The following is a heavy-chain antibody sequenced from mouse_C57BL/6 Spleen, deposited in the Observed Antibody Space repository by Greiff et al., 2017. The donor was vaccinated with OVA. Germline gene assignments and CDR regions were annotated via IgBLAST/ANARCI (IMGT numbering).Heavy chain of an antibody. CDR3: ARQTTMVTTDGYYFDY. Sequence: EVKVVESGGDLVKPGGSLKLSCAASGFTFSSYGMSWVRQTPDKRLEWVATISSGGSYTYYPDSVKGRFTISRDNAKNTLYLQMSSLKSEDTAMYYCARQTTMVTTDGYYFDYWGQGTTLTVSS. CDR2: ISSGGSYT. D-gene: IGHD2-2*01. V-gene: IGHV5-6*01. CDR1: GFTFSSYG. J-gene: IGHJ2*01.